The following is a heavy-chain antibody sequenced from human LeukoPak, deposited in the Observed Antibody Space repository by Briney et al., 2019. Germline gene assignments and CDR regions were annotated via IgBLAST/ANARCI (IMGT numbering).Heavy chain of an antibody. D-gene: IGHD1-26*01. CDR2: IVVGSGNT. V-gene: IGHV1-58*01. J-gene: IGHJ4*02. CDR1: GFTFTSSA. Sequence: SVKVSCKASGFTFTSSAVQWVRQDRGQRLEWVGWIVVGSGNTNYAQKFQERVTITRDMSTSTAYMELSSLRSEDTAVYYCAASFSGSYFTDYWGQGTLVTVSS. CDR3: AASFSGSYFTDY.